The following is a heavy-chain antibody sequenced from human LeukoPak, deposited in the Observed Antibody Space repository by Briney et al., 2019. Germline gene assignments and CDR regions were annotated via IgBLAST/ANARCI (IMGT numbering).Heavy chain of an antibody. CDR1: GYTFTSYY. J-gene: IGHJ5*02. CDR2: INPSGGST. D-gene: IGHD3-22*01. V-gene: IGHV1-46*01. CDR3: ARATRDSSGLSVGWFDP. Sequence: ASVKVSCKASGYTFTSYYMHWVRQAPGQGLEWMGIINPSGGSTSYAQKFQGRVTMTRDTSTSTVYMELSSLRSEDTAVYYCARATRDSSGLSVGWFDPWGQGTLVTVSS.